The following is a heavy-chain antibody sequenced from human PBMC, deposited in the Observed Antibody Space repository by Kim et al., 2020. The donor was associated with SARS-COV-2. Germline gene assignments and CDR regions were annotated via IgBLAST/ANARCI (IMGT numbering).Heavy chain of an antibody. CDR3: AKASPTTVTKLGYYYYGMDV. J-gene: IGHJ6*02. CDR2: ISGSGGST. V-gene: IGHV3-23*01. Sequence: GGSLRLSCAASGFTFSSYAMKGGRKAPGKGLEWVSAISGSGGSTYYADSVKGRFTISRDNSKNTLYLQMNSLRAEDTAVYYCAKASPTTVTKLGYYYYGMDVWGQGTTVTVSS. D-gene: IGHD4-17*01. CDR1: GFTFSSYA.